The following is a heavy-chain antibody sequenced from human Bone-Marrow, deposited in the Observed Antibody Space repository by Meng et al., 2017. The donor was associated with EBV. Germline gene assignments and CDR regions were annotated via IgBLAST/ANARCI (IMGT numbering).Heavy chain of an antibody. CDR1: SFTSSGYY. CDR3: ARGQGPVEGCFDY. Sequence: VGSVGGLVKPGGSLTLSCEASSFTSSGYYMSWIRQAPGNGLEWVSYISSSGSRIYYVDSVKGRFTISRDNAKNSLYLQMDSLRAEDTALYYRARGQGPVEGCFDYWGQGTLVTVSS. CDR2: ISSSGSRI. J-gene: IGHJ4*02. D-gene: IGHD6-19*01. V-gene: IGHV3-11*01.